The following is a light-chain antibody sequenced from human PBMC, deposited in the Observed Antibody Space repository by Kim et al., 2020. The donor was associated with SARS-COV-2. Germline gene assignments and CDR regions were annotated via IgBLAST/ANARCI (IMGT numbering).Light chain of an antibody. Sequence: EIVLTQSPGTLSLSPGERATLSCRASQSISNNYLAWHQQKPGQAPRLLIYGASSRATGIPDRFSGSGSGTDFTLTISRLEPEDFAVYFCQQYDIPRVTFGAGT. CDR2: GAS. CDR1: QSISNNY. CDR3: QQYDIPRVT. J-gene: IGKJ3*01. V-gene: IGKV3-20*01.